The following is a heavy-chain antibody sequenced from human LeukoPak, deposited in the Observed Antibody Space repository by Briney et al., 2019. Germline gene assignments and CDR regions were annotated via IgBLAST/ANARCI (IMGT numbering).Heavy chain of an antibody. V-gene: IGHV3-53*05. Sequence: GGSLRLSCAVSGFRVSDYYMSWVRQAPGKGLEWVGLIRDSGEAFYADFARGRFAISRDESENTLYLQMNSLRAEDTAVYYCARANTYAYYASDWGQGTLVTVSS. CDR1: GFRVSDYY. J-gene: IGHJ4*02. CDR2: IRDSGEA. CDR3: ARANTYAYYASD. D-gene: IGHD3-10*01.